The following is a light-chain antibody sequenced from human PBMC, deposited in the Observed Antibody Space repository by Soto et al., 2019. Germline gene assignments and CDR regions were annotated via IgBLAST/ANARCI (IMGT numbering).Light chain of an antibody. CDR1: SSDVGSYNL. J-gene: IGLJ2*01. CDR3: CSYAGSRTVV. Sequence: QSVLTQPASVSGTPGQSITISCTGTSSDVGSYNLVSWYQQHPGKAPKLMIYEGSKRPSGVSNRFSGSKSGNTASLTISGLQAEDEADYYCCSYAGSRTVVVGGGTKVTV. V-gene: IGLV2-23*01. CDR2: EGS.